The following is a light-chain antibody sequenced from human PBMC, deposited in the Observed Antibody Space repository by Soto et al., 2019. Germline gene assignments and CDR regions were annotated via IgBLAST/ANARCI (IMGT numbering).Light chain of an antibody. Sequence: IMMTQSPATLSVSLGERATLSCRASQTIYSNVAWYQVRPGQAPRLLIYRASTRVTGISARFSGSGSGTEFTLTISSLQSEDFAAYFCQQYQNLWTFGQGTKVEIK. J-gene: IGKJ1*01. V-gene: IGKV3D-15*01. CDR1: QTIYSN. CDR3: QQYQNLWT. CDR2: RAS.